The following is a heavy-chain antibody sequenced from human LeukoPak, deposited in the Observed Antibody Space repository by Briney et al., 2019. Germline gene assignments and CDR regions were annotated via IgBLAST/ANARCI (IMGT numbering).Heavy chain of an antibody. D-gene: IGHD3-16*02. Sequence: PSETLSLTCAVYGGSFSGYYWSWIRQPPGKGLEWIGEINHSGSTNYNPSLKSRVTISVDTSKNQFSLKLSSVTAADTAVYYCARVRGGKYDYIWGSYRYLYYFDYWGQGTLDTVSS. V-gene: IGHV4-34*01. CDR2: INHSGST. CDR1: GGSFSGYY. J-gene: IGHJ4*02. CDR3: ARVRGGKYDYIWGSYRYLYYFDY.